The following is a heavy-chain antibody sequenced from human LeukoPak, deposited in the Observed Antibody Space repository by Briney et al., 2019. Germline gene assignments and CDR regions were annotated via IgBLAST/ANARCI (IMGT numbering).Heavy chain of an antibody. V-gene: IGHV3-20*04. Sequence: AGGSLRLSCAACGFTLQDYGMKGVGQAPGKGLEWVAGMNWNGCSTGYADSVKGRFTISRDNAKNSLYLQMNSLSAEDTALYYCARELTAMGDYWGQGTLVTVSS. J-gene: IGHJ4*02. CDR1: GFTLQDYG. D-gene: IGHD5-18*01. CDR2: MNWNGCST. CDR3: ARELTAMGDY.